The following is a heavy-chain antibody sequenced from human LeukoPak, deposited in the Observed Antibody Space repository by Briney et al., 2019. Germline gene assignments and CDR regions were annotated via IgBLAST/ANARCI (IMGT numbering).Heavy chain of an antibody. CDR2: INPNCGDT. J-gene: IGHJ4*02. Sequence: ASVKVSCKASGYTFTVYYMHWVRQAPGPGLEWVGWINPNCGDTNYAQKYQGRVTMTRDTSISTAYMELSRLRSDDTAVYCCARSPPYYDFWSGYTPLYFDYWGQGTLVTVSS. D-gene: IGHD3-3*01. V-gene: IGHV1-2*02. CDR1: GYTFTVYY. CDR3: ARSPPYYDFWSGYTPLYFDY.